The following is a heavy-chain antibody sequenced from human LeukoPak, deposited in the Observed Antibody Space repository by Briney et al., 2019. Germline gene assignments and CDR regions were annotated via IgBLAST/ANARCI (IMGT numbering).Heavy chain of an antibody. CDR1: GGTFSSYA. Sequence: ASVKVSYKASGGTFSSYAISWVRQAPGQGLEWMGRIIPILGIANYAQKFQGRVTITADKSTSTAYMELSSLRSEDTAVYYCARVRGWYVPEPFDYWGQGTLVTVSS. CDR2: IIPILGIA. D-gene: IGHD1-14*01. J-gene: IGHJ4*02. V-gene: IGHV1-69*04. CDR3: ARVRGWYVPEPFDY.